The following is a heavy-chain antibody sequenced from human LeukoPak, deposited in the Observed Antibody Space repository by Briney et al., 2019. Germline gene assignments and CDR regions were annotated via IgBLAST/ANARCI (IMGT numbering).Heavy chain of an antibody. CDR1: GGTFSSYA. J-gene: IGHJ4*02. CDR2: IIPIFGTA. D-gene: IGHD1-26*01. Sequence: SVKVSCKASGGTFSSYAISWVRQAPGQGLEWMGGIIPIFGTANYAQKFQGRVTITADESTSTAYMELSSLRAEDTALYYCAKDLAGWWELPDYWGQGTLVTVSS. V-gene: IGHV1-69*01. CDR3: AKDLAGWWELPDY.